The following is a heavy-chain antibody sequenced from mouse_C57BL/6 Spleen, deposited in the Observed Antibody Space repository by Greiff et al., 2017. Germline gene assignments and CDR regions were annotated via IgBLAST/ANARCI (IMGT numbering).Heavy chain of an antibody. Sequence: QVQLQQPGAELVRPGSSVKLSCKASGYTFTSYWMHWVKQRPIQGLEWIGNIDPSDSETHYNQKFKDKATLTVDKSSSTAYMQLSSLTSADSAVYYCARAYSNPFDYWGQGTTLTVSS. CDR3: ARAYSNPFDY. D-gene: IGHD2-5*01. CDR1: GYTFTSYW. CDR2: IDPSDSET. J-gene: IGHJ2*01. V-gene: IGHV1-52*01.